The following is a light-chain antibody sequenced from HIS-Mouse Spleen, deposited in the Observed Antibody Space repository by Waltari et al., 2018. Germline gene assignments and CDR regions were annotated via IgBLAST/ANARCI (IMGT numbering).Light chain of an antibody. CDR3: QSADSSGTYHVV. CDR2: KDS. CDR1: ALPKQY. Sequence: SYALPQPPSVSVSPGQTARITCSGDALPKQYAYWYQQKPGQAPVLVIYKDSERPSGIPERFSGSSSGTTVTLTISGVQAEDEADYYCQSADSSGTYHVVFGGGTKLTVL. V-gene: IGLV3-25*03. J-gene: IGLJ2*01.